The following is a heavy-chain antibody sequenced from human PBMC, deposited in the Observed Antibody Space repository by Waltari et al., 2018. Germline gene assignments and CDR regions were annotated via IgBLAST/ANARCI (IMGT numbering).Heavy chain of an antibody. J-gene: IGHJ4*02. CDR1: GYTFTSYY. V-gene: IGHV1-46*01. CDR2: INPSGGST. D-gene: IGHD3-9*01. Sequence: QVQLVQSGAEVKKPGASVKVSCKASGYTFTSYYMHWVRQAPGQGLEWMGLINPSGGSTSYAPKFQGRVTMTRDTSTSTVYMELSSRRSEDTAVYYCARDTLDYYFDYWGQGTLVTVSS. CDR3: ARDTLDYYFDY.